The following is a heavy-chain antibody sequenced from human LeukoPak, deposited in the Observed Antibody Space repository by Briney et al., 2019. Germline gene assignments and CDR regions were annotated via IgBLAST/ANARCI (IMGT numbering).Heavy chain of an antibody. CDR3: ARDLLGWELHYFDY. CDR2: ISSSSSYI. J-gene: IGHJ4*02. V-gene: IGHV3-21*01. Sequence: GGSLRLSCAASGFTFSKYRINWVRQAPGKGLEWVSSISSSSSYIYYADSVKGRFTISRDNAKNSMYLQMKSLRAEDTAVYYCARDLLGWELHYFDYWGQGTLVTVSS. CDR1: GFTFSKYR. D-gene: IGHD1-26*01.